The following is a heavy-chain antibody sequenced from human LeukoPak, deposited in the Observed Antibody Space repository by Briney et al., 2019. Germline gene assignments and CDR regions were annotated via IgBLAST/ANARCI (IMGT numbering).Heavy chain of an antibody. D-gene: IGHD4-17*01. CDR3: ARDLVTVTKGFDI. CDR2: ISYIGST. J-gene: IGHJ3*02. Sequence: YPGGSLRLACEASGFTFRTHSMNWVRQAPGKGLEWIGYISYIGSTNYNPSLKSRVTISIDTSKNQFSLKLSSVTAADTAVYYCARDLVTVTKGFDIWGQGTMVSVSS. CDR1: GFTFRTHS. V-gene: IGHV4-59*11.